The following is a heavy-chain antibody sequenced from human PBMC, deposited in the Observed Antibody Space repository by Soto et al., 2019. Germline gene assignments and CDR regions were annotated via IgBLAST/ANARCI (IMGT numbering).Heavy chain of an antibody. Sequence: SSVKVSWKAFGGAFSSYAISWVRQAPGQGLEWMGGIIPIFGTANYAQKFQGRVTITADESTSTAYMELSSLRSEDTAVYYCARAGTAMVKSSAFDIWGQGPMVT. CDR2: IIPIFGTA. CDR1: GGAFSSYA. V-gene: IGHV1-69*13. J-gene: IGHJ3*02. CDR3: ARAGTAMVKSSAFDI. D-gene: IGHD5-18*01.